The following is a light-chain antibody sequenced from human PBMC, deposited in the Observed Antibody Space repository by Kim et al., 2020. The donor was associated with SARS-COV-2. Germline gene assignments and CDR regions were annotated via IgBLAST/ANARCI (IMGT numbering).Light chain of an antibody. J-gene: IGLJ2*01. CDR1: TLRTYY. CDR2: GRN. V-gene: IGLV3-19*01. CDR3: NSRDSSDNHVL. Sequence: SSELTQDPAVSVALGQTVRITCQGDTLRTYYTNWFQLKPGQAPLLVIFGRNNRHSGIPDRFSGSSSGNTASLTITGTQAEDEADYYCNSRDSSDNHVLFGGGTQLIVL.